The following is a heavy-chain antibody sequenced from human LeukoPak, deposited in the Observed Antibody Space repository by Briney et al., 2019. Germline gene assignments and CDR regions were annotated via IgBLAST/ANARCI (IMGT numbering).Heavy chain of an antibody. J-gene: IGHJ3*02. CDR2: IIPILGIA. Sequence: SVKVSCKASGGTFSSYAISWVRQAPGQGLEWMGRIIPILGIAIYAQKFQGRVTITADKSTSTAYMELSSLRSEDTAVYYCARLLSNIVATTDAFDIWGQGTMVTVSS. D-gene: IGHD5-12*01. CDR3: ARLLSNIVATTDAFDI. CDR1: GGTFSSYA. V-gene: IGHV1-69*04.